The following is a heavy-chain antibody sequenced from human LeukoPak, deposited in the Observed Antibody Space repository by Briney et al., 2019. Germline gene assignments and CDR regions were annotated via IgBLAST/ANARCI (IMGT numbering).Heavy chain of an antibody. D-gene: IGHD1-26*01. CDR2: ISSSGSTI. CDR3: ARVNSGSSRTSAFDI. Sequence: PGGSLRLSCAASGFTFSSYGVNWVRQAPGKGLEWVSYISSSGSTIYYADSVKGRFTISRDNAKNSLYLQMNSLRAEDTAVYYRARVNSGSSRTSAFDIWGQGTMVTVSS. CDR1: GFTFSSYG. J-gene: IGHJ3*02. V-gene: IGHV3-48*03.